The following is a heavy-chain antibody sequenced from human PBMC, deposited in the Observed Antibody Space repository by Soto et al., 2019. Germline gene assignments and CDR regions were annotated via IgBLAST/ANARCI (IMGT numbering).Heavy chain of an antibody. D-gene: IGHD6-6*01. Sequence: PSETLSLTCTVSGGSISSYYWSWIRQPPGKGLEWIGYIYYSGSTNYNPSLKSRVTISVDTSKNQFSLKLSSVTAADTAVYYCARGGRCSSSSWRGGSLWGDYYYYGMDVWGQGTTVTVYS. CDR2: IYYSGST. CDR1: GGSISSYY. J-gene: IGHJ6*02. CDR3: ARGGRCSSSSWRGGSLWGDYYYYGMDV. V-gene: IGHV4-59*01.